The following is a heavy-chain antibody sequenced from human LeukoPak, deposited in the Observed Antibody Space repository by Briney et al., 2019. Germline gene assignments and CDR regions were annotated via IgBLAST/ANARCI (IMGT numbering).Heavy chain of an antibody. D-gene: IGHD3-22*01. J-gene: IGHJ4*02. V-gene: IGHV1-8*01. Sequence: ASVKVSCKASGYTFTSYDINWVRQATGQGLEWMGWMNPNSGSTGYARKFQGRVTMTRDTSISTAYMELSSLKSEDTAVYYCARGTPYDSSGYFGGDSRGQGTLVTVSS. CDR3: ARGTPYDSSGYFGGDS. CDR2: MNPNSGST. CDR1: GYTFTSYD.